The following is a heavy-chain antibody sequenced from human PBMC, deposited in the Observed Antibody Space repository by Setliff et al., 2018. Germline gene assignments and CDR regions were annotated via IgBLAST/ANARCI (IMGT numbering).Heavy chain of an antibody. CDR3: ARSRGTTVYDY. J-gene: IGHJ4*02. CDR2: ISNSGRTM. CDR1: GFTFSGYN. Sequence: GGSLRLSCAVSGFTFSGYNMNWVRQAQGKGLEWVSSISNSGRTMYYADSVKGRFTVSRDNGKNSLYLQMKSLRAEDTAVYYCARSRGTTVYDYWGQGTLVTVSS. V-gene: IGHV3-48*01. D-gene: IGHD1-7*01.